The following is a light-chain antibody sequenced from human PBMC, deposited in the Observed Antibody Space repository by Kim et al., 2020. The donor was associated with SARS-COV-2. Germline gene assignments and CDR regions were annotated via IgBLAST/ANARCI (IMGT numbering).Light chain of an antibody. CDR3: QQYHNWYT. CDR2: GAS. CDR1: QTISSK. V-gene: IGKV3-15*01. Sequence: EIVLTQSPATLSVSPGERATVSCRASQTISSKLAWYQQKPGQAPRLLIYGASTRATGIPARFSGSGSGTEFTLTIGGLQSEDFAVYYCQQYHNWYTFGQGTKLEI. J-gene: IGKJ2*01.